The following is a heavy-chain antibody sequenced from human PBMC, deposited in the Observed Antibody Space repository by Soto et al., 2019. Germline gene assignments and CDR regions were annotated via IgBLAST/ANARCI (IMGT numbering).Heavy chain of an antibody. CDR2: IDPSDSYT. CDR3: TTGLSNGYYNFDY. Sequence: TGESLKISCKGSGYSFTSYWISWVRQMPGKGLEWMGRIDPSDSYTNYSPSFQGRITISRDHSKDTLYLHMNSLKTEDTAVYYCTTGLSNGYYNFDYWGQGTPVTVSS. CDR1: GYSFTSYW. D-gene: IGHD3-22*01. V-gene: IGHV5-10-1*01. J-gene: IGHJ4*02.